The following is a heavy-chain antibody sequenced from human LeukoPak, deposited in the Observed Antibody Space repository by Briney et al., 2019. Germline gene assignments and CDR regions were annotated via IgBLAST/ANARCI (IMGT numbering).Heavy chain of an antibody. CDR1: GFTVSSNY. V-gene: IGHV3-53*05. J-gene: IGHJ6*03. D-gene: IGHD3-10*01. CDR2: IYSGGST. Sequence: GGSLRLSCAASGFTVSSNYMSWVRQAPGKGLEWVSVIYSGGSTYYADSVKGRFTISRDNSKNTLYLQMNSLRAEDTAVYYCARGPHPRPRGYYMDVWGKGTTVTVSS. CDR3: ARGPHPRPRGYYMDV.